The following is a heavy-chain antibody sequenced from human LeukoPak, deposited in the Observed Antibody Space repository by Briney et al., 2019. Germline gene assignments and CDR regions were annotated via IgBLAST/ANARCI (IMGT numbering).Heavy chain of an antibody. J-gene: IGHJ6*02. CDR1: GGSFSGYY. CDR2: INHSGST. CDR3: ARGESGWYLGYYYGMDV. Sequence: SETLSLTCAVYGGSFSGYYWSGIRQPPGKGLEWIGEINHSGSTNYNPSLKSRVTISVDTSKNPFSLKLSSVTAADTAVYYCARGESGWYLGYYYGMDVWGQGTTVTVSS. D-gene: IGHD6-19*01. V-gene: IGHV4-34*01.